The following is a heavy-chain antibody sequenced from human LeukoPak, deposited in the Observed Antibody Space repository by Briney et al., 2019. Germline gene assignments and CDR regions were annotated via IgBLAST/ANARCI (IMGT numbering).Heavy chain of an antibody. CDR1: GVSISAYF. J-gene: IGHJ4*02. CDR3: ARKDGDF. CDR2: IYTSGTI. V-gene: IGHV4-4*07. Sequence: SETLSLTCTVSGVSISAYFWTWIRQPAGKGLEWIGRIYTSGTINYNPSLESRLTMSLDTSKNQISLRLSSVTAADTGVYYCARKDGDFWGQGTLVTVSS.